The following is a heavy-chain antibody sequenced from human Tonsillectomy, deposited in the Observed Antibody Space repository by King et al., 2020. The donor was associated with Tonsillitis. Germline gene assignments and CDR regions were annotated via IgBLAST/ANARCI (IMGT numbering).Heavy chain of an antibody. CDR2: IYDSGII. V-gene: IGHV4-59*08. CDR1: GGSISSYY. CDR3: ARHGRGGYSYGPYYYYMDV. D-gene: IGHD5-18*01. J-gene: IGHJ6*03. Sequence: VQLQESGPGLVKPSETLSLTCTVSGGSISSYYWSWIRQPPGKGLEWIGYIYDSGIINYNPSLKSRVSISVDTSKNQFSLKLSSVTAADTAVYYCARHGRGGYSYGPYYYYMDVWGKGTTVTVSS.